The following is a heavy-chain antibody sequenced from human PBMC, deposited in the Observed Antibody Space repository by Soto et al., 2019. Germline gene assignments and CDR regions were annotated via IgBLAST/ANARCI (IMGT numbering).Heavy chain of an antibody. J-gene: IGHJ4*02. CDR1: GFTVADYT. CDR2: ISWDGGST. V-gene: IGHV3-43*01. Sequence: HPGGSLRLSCAASGFTVADYTMHWVRQAPGKGLEWVSLISWDGGSTYYADSVKGRFTISRDNSKNSLYLQMNSLRTEDTALYYCAKDSSYDFWSGYYQNWGQGTLVTVSS. CDR3: AKDSSYDFWSGYYQN. D-gene: IGHD3-3*01.